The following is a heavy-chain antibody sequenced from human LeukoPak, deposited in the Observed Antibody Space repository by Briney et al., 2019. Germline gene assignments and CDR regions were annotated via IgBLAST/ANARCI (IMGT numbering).Heavy chain of an antibody. J-gene: IGHJ3*02. CDR3: ARHTYGDYAAHYAFDI. D-gene: IGHD4-17*01. CDR1: GGSISSYY. CDR2: IHYSGTT. Sequence: SETLSLTCTVSGGSISSYYWSWIRQSPGKELEWIGYIHYSGTTNYNPSLKSRVTISIDTSKNQFSLKLSSLTAADTAVYYCARHTYGDYAAHYAFDIWGQGTMVTVSS. V-gene: IGHV4-59*01.